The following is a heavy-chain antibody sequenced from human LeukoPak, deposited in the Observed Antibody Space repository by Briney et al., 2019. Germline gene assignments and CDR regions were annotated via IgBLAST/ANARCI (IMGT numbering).Heavy chain of an antibody. Sequence: TGGSLRLSCAASGFTFSTYSMNWVRQAPGKGLEWVSSISSSSNYKYYADSLKGRPTISRDNAMNSLYLQMNNLRAEDTAVYFCAREGPVATAFDHWGQGTLVTVST. D-gene: IGHD2-2*01. CDR1: GFTFSTYS. V-gene: IGHV3-21*01. J-gene: IGHJ4*02. CDR3: AREGPVATAFDH. CDR2: ISSSSNYK.